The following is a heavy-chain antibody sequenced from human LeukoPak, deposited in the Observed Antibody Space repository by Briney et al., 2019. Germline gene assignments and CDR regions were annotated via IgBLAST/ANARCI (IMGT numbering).Heavy chain of an antibody. D-gene: IGHD2-2*01. CDR2: ISYDGNNK. Sequence: GRSLRLSCAASGFTFSSYAMHWVRQAPGKGLEWVAVISYDGNNKYYADSVKGRFTTSRDNSKNTLYLQMNSLRAEDTAVYYCASLPYPYCSSTSCTFDYWGQGTLVTVSS. J-gene: IGHJ4*02. CDR3: ASLPYPYCSSTSCTFDY. V-gene: IGHV3-30-3*01. CDR1: GFTFSSYA.